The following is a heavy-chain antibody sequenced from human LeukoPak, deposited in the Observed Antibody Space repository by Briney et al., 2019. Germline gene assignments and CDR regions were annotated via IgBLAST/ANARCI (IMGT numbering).Heavy chain of an antibody. D-gene: IGHD3-3*01. J-gene: IGHJ4*02. CDR3: ARDYYDLRGPVWPSYDY. V-gene: IGHV3-21*01. Sequence: PGGSLRLSCAASGFTFSSYSMNWVRQAPGEGLEWVSSISSSSSYIYYADSVKGRFTIARDNSKTTLYLQMNSLRAEDTAVYYCARDYYDLRGPVWPSYDYWGQGTLVTVSS. CDR1: GFTFSSYS. CDR2: ISSSSSYI.